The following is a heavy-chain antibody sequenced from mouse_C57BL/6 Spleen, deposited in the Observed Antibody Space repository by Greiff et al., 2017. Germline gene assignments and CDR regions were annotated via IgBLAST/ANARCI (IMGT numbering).Heavy chain of an antibody. CDR1: GYTFTSYW. CDR2: IYPGSGST. J-gene: IGHJ2*01. V-gene: IGHV1-55*01. D-gene: IGHD1-1*01. CDR3: ARNSLGYYGSGDY. Sequence: VQLQQPGAELVKPGASVKMSCKASGYTFTSYWITWVKQRPGQGLEWIGDIYPGSGSTNYNEKFKSKATLTVDTSSSTAYMQLSSLTSEDSAVYYCARNSLGYYGSGDYWGQGTTLTVSS.